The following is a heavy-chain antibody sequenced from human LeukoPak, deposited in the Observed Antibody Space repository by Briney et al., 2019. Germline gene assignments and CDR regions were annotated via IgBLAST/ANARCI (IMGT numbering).Heavy chain of an antibody. CDR1: GLNFRNYW. CDR3: TRVGYIDEGIDY. D-gene: IGHD5-24*01. Sequence: GGSLRLSCLASGLNFRNYWMTWVRQAPGKGLEWVANIKQDGSKKSYVDSVKGRFTISRDNAKNSLYLQMNSLRAEDTAIYYCTRVGYIDEGIDYWGQGTLVTVSS. CDR2: IKQDGSKK. J-gene: IGHJ4*02. V-gene: IGHV3-7*04.